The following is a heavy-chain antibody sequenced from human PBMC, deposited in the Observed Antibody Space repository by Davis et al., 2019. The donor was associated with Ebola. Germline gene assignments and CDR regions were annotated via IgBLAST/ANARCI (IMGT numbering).Heavy chain of an antibody. Sequence: AASVKVSCKASGYTFTSYDINWVRQATGQGLEWMGWINPNSGGTNYAQKFQGWVTMTRDTSISTAYMELSRLRSDDTAVYYCARHGHDYSTLLVPLYYGMDVWGQGTTVTVSS. D-gene: IGHD4-11*01. CDR2: INPNSGGT. V-gene: IGHV1-2*04. J-gene: IGHJ6*02. CDR3: ARHGHDYSTLLVPLYYGMDV. CDR1: GYTFTSYD.